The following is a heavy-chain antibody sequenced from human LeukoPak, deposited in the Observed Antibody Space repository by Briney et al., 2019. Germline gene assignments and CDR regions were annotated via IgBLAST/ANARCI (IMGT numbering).Heavy chain of an antibody. Sequence: ASVKVSCKASGYTFSSHTMHWVRQAPGQRLEWMGWINAGNGNTKYSQKFQGRVTITRDTSASTAYMELRSLRSEDTAVYYCARDPDRSYYYYSMDVWGQGTTVTVSS. J-gene: IGHJ6*02. CDR2: INAGNGNT. D-gene: IGHD1-14*01. CDR3: ARDPDRSYYYYSMDV. V-gene: IGHV1-3*01. CDR1: GYTFSSHT.